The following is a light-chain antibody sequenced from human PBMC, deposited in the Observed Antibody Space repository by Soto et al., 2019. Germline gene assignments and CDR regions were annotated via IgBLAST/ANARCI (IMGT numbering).Light chain of an antibody. Sequence: QSVLTQPASVSGSPGQSITISCTGTSSDVGGYNYVSWYQQHPGKAPKLMIYDVSNRPSGVSNRFSGSKSGNTASLTISGLQAEDEADYYCQPYDSSRRGGVFGPGTKVTAL. CDR1: SSDVGGYNY. J-gene: IGLJ1*01. CDR3: QPYDSSRRGGV. CDR2: DVS. V-gene: IGLV2-14*01.